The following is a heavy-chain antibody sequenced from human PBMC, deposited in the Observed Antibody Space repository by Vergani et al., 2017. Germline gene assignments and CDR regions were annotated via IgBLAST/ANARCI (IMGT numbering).Heavy chain of an antibody. CDR3: ARDLSYSTAWPFFDS. D-gene: IGHD4-11*01. V-gene: IGHV3-30*03. Sequence: QVRLVESGGGVVQPGRSLRLSCAASGFSFTSYGMHWVRQPPGKGLGWVATISFDGNKKDYAGAVRGRFTISRDSSKTLYLQMDSLRVEDTAMYFCARDLSYSTAWPFFDSRVQGTLVTVSS. J-gene: IGHJ4*02. CDR1: GFSFTSYG. CDR2: ISFDGNKK.